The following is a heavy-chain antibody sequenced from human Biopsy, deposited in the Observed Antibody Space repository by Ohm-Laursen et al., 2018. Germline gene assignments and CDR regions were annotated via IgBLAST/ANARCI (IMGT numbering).Heavy chain of an antibody. CDR1: GGTFCASV. CDR3: ATVRGLVWFGELIA. V-gene: IGHV1-69*06. Sequence: SSVNLSCKVIGGTFCASVISWGRLAPGHGLEFGGGIIPIFQTTHYAQSFQGRVTIVSDKSTSTAYMELSSLRSDDTAIYYCATVRGLVWFGELIAWGQGTLVTVSS. J-gene: IGHJ5*02. CDR2: IIPIFQTT. D-gene: IGHD3-10*01.